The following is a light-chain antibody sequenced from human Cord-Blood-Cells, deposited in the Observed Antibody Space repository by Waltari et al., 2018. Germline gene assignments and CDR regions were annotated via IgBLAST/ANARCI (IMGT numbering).Light chain of an antibody. CDR3: QQYNSYYT. Sequence: IQMAQTRYTLAASVGDRVTITCRASQSNSSWLAWYQQKPGKAPKLLIYDAASLESGVPSRFSGSGSGTEFTLTISSLQPDDFATYYGQQYNSYYTFGQGTKLEIK. V-gene: IGKV1-5*01. CDR2: DAA. CDR1: QSNSSW. J-gene: IGKJ2*01.